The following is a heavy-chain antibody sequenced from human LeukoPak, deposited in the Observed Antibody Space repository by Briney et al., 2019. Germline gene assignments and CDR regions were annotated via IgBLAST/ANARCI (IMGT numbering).Heavy chain of an antibody. D-gene: IGHD6-13*01. CDR3: ARGVYIAAAQYGY. V-gene: IGHV4-59*01. J-gene: IGHJ4*02. CDR1: GGSISSYY. CDR2: IYYSGTT. Sequence: SETLSLTCTVSGGSISSYYWSWIRQPPGKGLEWIRYIYYSGTTNYNPSLKSRVAISVDTSKNQFSLKLSSVTAADTAVYYCARGVYIAAAQYGYWGQGTLVTVSS.